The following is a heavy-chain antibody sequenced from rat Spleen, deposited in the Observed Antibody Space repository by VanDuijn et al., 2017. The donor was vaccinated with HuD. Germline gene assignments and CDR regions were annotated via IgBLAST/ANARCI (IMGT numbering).Heavy chain of an antibody. J-gene: IGHJ3*01. D-gene: IGHD1-2*01. CDR3: AKDGHYYSSYIPSFAY. CDR1: GFTFSSFA. CDR2: ITSGGSNT. Sequence: EVQLVESGGGLVQPGRSLKLSCAASGFTFSSFAMAWVRQAPKKGLEWVATITSGGSNTYYPDSVKGRFTISRDNAKRTLYLQMDSLRSEDTATYYCAKDGHYYSSYIPSFAYWGQGTLVTVSS. V-gene: IGHV5-25*01.